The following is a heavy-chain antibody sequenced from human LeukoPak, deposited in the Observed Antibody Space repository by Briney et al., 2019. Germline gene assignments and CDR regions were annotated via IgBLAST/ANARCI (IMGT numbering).Heavy chain of an antibody. CDR2: ISSSTSYI. V-gene: IGHV3-21*01. CDR3: ARDLGQYYDTSDNWFDP. J-gene: IGHJ5*02. D-gene: IGHD3-22*01. Sequence: GGSLRLSCAASGFIFSTYSMNWVRQAPGKGLEWVSSISSSTSYIYYADSVKGRFTISRDNAKNSLYLQMNSLRPEDTAVYYCARDLGQYYDTSDNWFDPWGQGTLVTVSS. CDR1: GFIFSTYS.